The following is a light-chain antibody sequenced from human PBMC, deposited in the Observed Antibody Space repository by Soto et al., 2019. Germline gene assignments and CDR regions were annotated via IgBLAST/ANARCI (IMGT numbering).Light chain of an antibody. Sequence: QSVLTQPASVSGSPGQSITISCTGTSSDVGAYNYVSWYQQHPAKIPKLMIHHVSNRPSGVSDRFSGSKSGNTASLTISGLQAEDEADYYCYSYTTSSTYVFGTGTKVTVL. J-gene: IGLJ1*01. CDR2: HVS. CDR1: SSDVGAYNY. CDR3: YSYTTSSTYV. V-gene: IGLV2-14*01.